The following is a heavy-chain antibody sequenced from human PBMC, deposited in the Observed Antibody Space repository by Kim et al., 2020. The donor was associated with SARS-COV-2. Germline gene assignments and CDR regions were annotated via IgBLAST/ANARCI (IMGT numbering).Heavy chain of an antibody. J-gene: IGHJ4*02. CDR1: GFTFSRYA. CDR3: AKHSGYDVGDQFDY. D-gene: IGHD2-21*01. CDR2: ISGSGGRT. Sequence: GGSLRLSCAASGFTFSRYAMSWVRQAPGKGLEWVSGISGSGGRTYHGDSVKGRFSISRDNSRNTVNPQMNSLRAEDTAVYYCAKHSGYDVGDQFDYWGQGTLVTVSS. V-gene: IGHV3-23*01.